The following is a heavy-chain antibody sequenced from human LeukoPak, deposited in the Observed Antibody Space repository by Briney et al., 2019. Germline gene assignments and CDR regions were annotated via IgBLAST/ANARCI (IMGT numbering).Heavy chain of an antibody. V-gene: IGHV4-59*01. CDR3: ARVVGGWYDYYYYYYMDV. CDR2: IYYSGST. CDR1: GGSISSYY. Sequence: PSETLSLTCTVSGGSISSYYWSWIRQPPGKGLEWIGYIYYSGSTNYSPSLKSRVTISVDTSKNQFSLKLSSVTAADTAVYYCARVVGGWYDYYYYYYMDVWGKGTTVTISS. D-gene: IGHD6-19*01. J-gene: IGHJ6*03.